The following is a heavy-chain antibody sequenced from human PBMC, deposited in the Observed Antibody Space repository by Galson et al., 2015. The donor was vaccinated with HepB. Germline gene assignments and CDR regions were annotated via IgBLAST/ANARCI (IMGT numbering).Heavy chain of an antibody. D-gene: IGHD3-3*01. CDR3: TTLRFLEWLSGEAVTY. V-gene: IGHV3-15*07. CDR2: IKSKTDGGTT. CDR1: GFTFSNAW. J-gene: IGHJ4*02. Sequence: SLRLSCAASGFTFSNAWMDWVRQAPGKGLEWVGRIKSKTDGGTTDYAAPVKGRFTISRDDSKNTLYLQMNSLKTEDTAVYYCTTLRFLEWLSGEAVTYWGQGTLVTVSS.